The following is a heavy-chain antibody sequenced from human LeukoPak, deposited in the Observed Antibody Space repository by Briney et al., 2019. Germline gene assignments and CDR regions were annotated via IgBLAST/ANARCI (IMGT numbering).Heavy chain of an antibody. Sequence: RGSLRDSCAAAVFSFSGSSMNWGRQAPGKGLERVSAIGASGGSTYYADSVKGRFTISRDNSKNTLYLQLNTLRADDTAVYYCAKSSGEHWVVWDYWGQGTLVTVSS. J-gene: IGHJ4*02. V-gene: IGHV3-23*01. CDR3: AKSSGEHWVVWDY. CDR1: VFSFSGSS. D-gene: IGHD3-10*01. CDR2: IGASGGST.